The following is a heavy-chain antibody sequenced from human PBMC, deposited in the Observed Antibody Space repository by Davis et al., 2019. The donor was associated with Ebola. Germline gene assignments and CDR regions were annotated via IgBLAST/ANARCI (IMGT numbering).Heavy chain of an antibody. J-gene: IGHJ4*02. V-gene: IGHV3-73*01. CDR1: GFTFSGSA. D-gene: IGHD5/OR15-5a*01. CDR2: IRSKANSYAT. Sequence: GGSLRLSCAASGFTFSGSAMHWVRQASGKGLEWVGRIRSKANSYATAYAASVKGRFTISRDDSKNTAYLQMNSLKTEDTAVYYCAREMRCLHFWGQGTLVTVSS. CDR3: AREMRCLHF.